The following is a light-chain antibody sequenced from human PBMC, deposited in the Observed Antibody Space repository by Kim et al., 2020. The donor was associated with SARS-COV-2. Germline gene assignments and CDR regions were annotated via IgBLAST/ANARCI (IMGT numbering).Light chain of an antibody. J-gene: IGKJ2*01. CDR3: QQYTYWPYT. Sequence: SVCPGETTTLFCRASQRISSNLAWYQQKPGQAPRLLMFGASTRATGIPARFTGSGSGTEFTLTISSLQSDDLAVYYCQQYTYWPYTFGQGTKLEI. CDR1: QRISSN. CDR2: GAS. V-gene: IGKV3-15*01.